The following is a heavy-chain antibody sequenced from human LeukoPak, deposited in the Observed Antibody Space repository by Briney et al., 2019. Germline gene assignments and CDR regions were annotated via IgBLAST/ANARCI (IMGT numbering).Heavy chain of an antibody. Sequence: PSETLSLTCTVSGGSISSSSYYWGWIRQPPGKGLEWIGSIYYSGSTYYNPSLKSRVTISVDTSKSQFSLKLSSVTAADTAVYYCARVPSSGYEYYFDYWGQGTLVTVSS. J-gene: IGHJ4*02. D-gene: IGHD5-12*01. CDR1: GGSISSSSYY. CDR2: IYYSGST. CDR3: ARVPSSGYEYYFDY. V-gene: IGHV4-39*07.